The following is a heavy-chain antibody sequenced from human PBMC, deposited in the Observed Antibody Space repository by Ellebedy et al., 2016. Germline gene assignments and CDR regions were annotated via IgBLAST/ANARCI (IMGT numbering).Heavy chain of an antibody. J-gene: IGHJ6*02. CDR1: GYTFTSYG. CDR3: ARRSHSSSWYGVGIGYYYYGMDV. Sequence: ASVKVSCXASGYTFTSYGISWVRQAPGQGLEWMGWISAYNGNTNYAQKLQGRVTMTTDTSTSTAYMELRSLRSDDTAVYYCARRSHSSSWYGVGIGYYYYGMDVWGQGTTVTASS. D-gene: IGHD6-13*01. CDR2: ISAYNGNT. V-gene: IGHV1-18*01.